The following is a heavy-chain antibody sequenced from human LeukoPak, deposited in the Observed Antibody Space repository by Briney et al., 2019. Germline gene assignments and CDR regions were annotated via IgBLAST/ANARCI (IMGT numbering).Heavy chain of an antibody. D-gene: IGHD3-10*01. CDR2: IYYSGST. J-gene: IGHJ4*02. V-gene: IGHV4-39*07. CDR3: ARAGGGFGELLLIDY. CDR1: GYSISSSSYY. Sequence: SETLSLTCTVSGYSISSSSYYWGWIRQPPGKGLEWIGSIYYSGSTYYNPSLKSRVTISVDTSKNQFSLKLSSVTAADTAVYYCARAGGGFGELLLIDYWGQGTLVTVSS.